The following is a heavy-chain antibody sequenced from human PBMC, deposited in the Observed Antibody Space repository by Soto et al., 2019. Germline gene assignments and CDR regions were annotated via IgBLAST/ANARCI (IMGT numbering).Heavy chain of an antibody. CDR1: DFPSSDVG. V-gene: IGHV3-15*07. CDR2: INSKTDAATI. D-gene: IGHD3-10*01. J-gene: IGHJ3*02. Sequence: PGGSLILSCAASDFPSSDVGVNGVRTDTGSGLESVGRINSKTDAATIHYAAPVKRRFTISKDGLKTTLYLQMNSLKPEASAVYYCTTDPRGLHIWGQGTMVTVSS. CDR3: TTDPRGLHI.